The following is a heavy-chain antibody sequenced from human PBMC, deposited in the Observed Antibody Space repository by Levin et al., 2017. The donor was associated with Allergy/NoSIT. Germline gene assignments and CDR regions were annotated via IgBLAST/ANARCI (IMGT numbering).Heavy chain of an antibody. CDR3: ARGPSSGAFDY. CDR2: INPNNADT. D-gene: IGHD4-17*01. Sequence: ASVKVSCKASGYTFTGYYMHWMRQAPGQRLEWMGWINPNNADTRYAQNFQGRVTMTRDTSISTAYMELSRLTADDTAVYYCARGPSSGAFDYWGQGTLVTVSS. J-gene: IGHJ4*02. CDR1: GYTFTGYY. V-gene: IGHV1-2*02.